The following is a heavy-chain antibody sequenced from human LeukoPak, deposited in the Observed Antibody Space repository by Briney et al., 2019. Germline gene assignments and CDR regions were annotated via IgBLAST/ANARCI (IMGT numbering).Heavy chain of an antibody. D-gene: IGHD3-10*01. CDR1: GFTFSSYD. Sequence: PGGSLRLSCAASGFTFSSYDMHWVRQATGKGLEWVSAIGTAGDTYYPGSVKGRFTISRENAKNPLYLQMNSLRAGDTAVYYCARGARLLWFGAEELSAFDIWGQGTMVTVSS. J-gene: IGHJ3*02. V-gene: IGHV3-13*01. CDR3: ARGARLLWFGAEELSAFDI. CDR2: IGTAGDT.